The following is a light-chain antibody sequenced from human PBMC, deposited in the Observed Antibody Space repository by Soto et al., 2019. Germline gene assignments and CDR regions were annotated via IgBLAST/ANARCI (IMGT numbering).Light chain of an antibody. V-gene: IGLV4-69*01. Sequence: QPVLTQSPSASASLGASVKLTCPLSSGHSSYAIAWHQQQPEKGPRFLMNIDNDGSHDKGDGIPDRFSGSSSGAERYLTISSLQSEDEAEYYCQTWGTGIRVFGGGTKLTVL. CDR1: SGHSSYA. J-gene: IGLJ3*02. CDR2: IDNDGSH. CDR3: QTWGTGIRV.